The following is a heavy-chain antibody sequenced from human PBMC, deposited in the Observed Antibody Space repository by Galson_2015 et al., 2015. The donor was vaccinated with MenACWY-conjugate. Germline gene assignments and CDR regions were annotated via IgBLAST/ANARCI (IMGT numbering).Heavy chain of an antibody. Sequence: PALVKPTQTLTLTCCLSGVSLSTSGMCVSWIRQPPGEALEWLAFIDWDDGKYYSTSLKTRFTISKDTSKNQVVLTMTNMDPVDTATYYCARTKIYGDYVNYFDYWGQGTLVTVSS. CDR3: ARTKIYGDYVNYFDY. V-gene: IGHV2-70*01. D-gene: IGHD4-17*01. J-gene: IGHJ4*02. CDR1: GVSLSTSGMC. CDR2: IDWDDGK.